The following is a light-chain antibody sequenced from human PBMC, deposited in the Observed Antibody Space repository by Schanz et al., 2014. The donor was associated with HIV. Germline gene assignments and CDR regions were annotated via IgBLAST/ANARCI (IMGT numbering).Light chain of an antibody. V-gene: IGLV2-14*03. CDR2: DVR. J-gene: IGLJ1*01. CDR1: SSDIGGSDY. CDR3: SSYASSTTYV. Sequence: QSALTQPASVSGSPGQSITISCSGTSSDIGGSDYVSWYQQHPGRAPKVLIYDVRDRPSGVSNRFSGSKSGNTASLSISGLQAEDEAEYFCSSYASSTTYVFGTGTKLTVL.